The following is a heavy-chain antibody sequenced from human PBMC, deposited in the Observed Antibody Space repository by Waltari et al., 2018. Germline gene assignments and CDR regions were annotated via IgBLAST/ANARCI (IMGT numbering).Heavy chain of an antibody. J-gene: IGHJ3*02. Sequence: QVQLVESGGGVVQPGRSLRLSCAASGFTFSSYAMHWVRQAQGTGLEWVAVISYDGSNKYYADSVKGRFTISRDNSKNTLYLQMNSLRAEDTAVYYCARERYYYDSSGYPRGAFDIWGQGTMVTVSS. D-gene: IGHD3-22*01. CDR1: GFTFSSYA. V-gene: IGHV3-30*16. CDR3: ARERYYYDSSGYPRGAFDI. CDR2: ISYDGSNK.